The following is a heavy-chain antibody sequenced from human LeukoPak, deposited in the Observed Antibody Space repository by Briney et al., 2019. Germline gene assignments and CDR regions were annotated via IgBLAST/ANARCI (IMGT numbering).Heavy chain of an antibody. CDR3: ARLGGGYSGSRQSIRFFDY. D-gene: IGHD5-12*01. J-gene: IGHJ4*02. Sequence: ASVKVSCTASGYTFTSYDINWVRQATGQGLEWMGIINPSGGSTSYAQKFQGRVTMTRDTSTSTVYMELSSLRSEDTAVYYCARLGGGYSGSRQSIRFFDYWGQGTLVTVSS. CDR1: GYTFTSYD. V-gene: IGHV1-46*01. CDR2: INPSGGST.